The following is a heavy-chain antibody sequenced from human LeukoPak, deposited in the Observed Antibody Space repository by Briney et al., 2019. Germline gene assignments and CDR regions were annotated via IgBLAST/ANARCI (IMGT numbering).Heavy chain of an antibody. CDR3: VKVDSESYSATPFDY. CDR2: LSARGGRT. Sequence: GGSLRLSCAASGFTFGSYAMSWVRQIPGKGLEWVSALSARGGRTFYADSVNGRFTISRDNSKNTLYLQMNSLRAEDTAVYYCVKVDSESYSATPFDYWGQGTLVTVSS. CDR1: GFTFGSYA. V-gene: IGHV3-23*01. D-gene: IGHD3-10*01. J-gene: IGHJ4*02.